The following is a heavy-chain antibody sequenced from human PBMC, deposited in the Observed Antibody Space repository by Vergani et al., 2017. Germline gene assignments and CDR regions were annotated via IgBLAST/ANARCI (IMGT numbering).Heavy chain of an antibody. D-gene: IGHD3-9*01. J-gene: IGHJ3*02. Sequence: QVQLVQSGAEVKKPGASVKVSCKASGYTFTGYYMHWVRQAPGQGLEWMGWINPNSGGTNYAQKFQGRVTITADESTSTAYMELSSLRSEDTAVYYCANILTGYGPYDAFDIWGQGTMVTVSS. CDR2: INPNSGGT. V-gene: IGHV1-2*02. CDR1: GYTFTGYY. CDR3: ANILTGYGPYDAFDI.